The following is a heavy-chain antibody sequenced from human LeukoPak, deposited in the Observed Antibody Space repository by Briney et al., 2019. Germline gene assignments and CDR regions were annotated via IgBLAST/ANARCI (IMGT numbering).Heavy chain of an antibody. CDR2: IKQDGSAK. V-gene: IGHV3-7*01. CDR1: GFTFSSYW. J-gene: IGHJ3*02. Sequence: PGGSLRLSCAASGFTFSSYWMSWVRQAPGKGLEWVANIKQDGSAKNYGDSVKGRFTISRDNAKNSLYLQMNSLRAEDTAVYYCARVNPQWPLLGAFDIWGQGTMVTVSS. D-gene: IGHD1-26*01. CDR3: ARVNPQWPLLGAFDI.